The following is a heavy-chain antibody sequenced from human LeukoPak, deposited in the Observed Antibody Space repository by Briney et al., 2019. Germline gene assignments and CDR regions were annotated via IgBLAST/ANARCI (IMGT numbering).Heavy chain of an antibody. V-gene: IGHV3-48*01. J-gene: IGHJ6*03. CDR3: ARDYEEVWDSNYYYYYMDV. CDR2: ISSSSSTI. D-gene: IGHD3-3*01. Sequence: GGSLRLSCAASGFTFSSYWMSWVRQAPGKGLEWVSYISSSSSTIYYADSVKGRFTISRDNAKSSLYLQMNSLRAEDTAVYYCARDYEEVWDSNYYYYYMDVWGKGTTVTVSS. CDR1: GFTFSSYW.